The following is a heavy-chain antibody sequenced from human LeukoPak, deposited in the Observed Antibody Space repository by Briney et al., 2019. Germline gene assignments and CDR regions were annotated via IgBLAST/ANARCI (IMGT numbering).Heavy chain of an antibody. D-gene: IGHD6-13*01. CDR3: ARSIWYNRQYYFDS. J-gene: IGHJ4*02. Sequence: GASVKVSCKASGYSFNNYAMQWVRQAPGQRLEWMGWINCGNGKTKYSEKFQGRVTITRDQSATTAHLDLSSLGSEDTAVYYCARSIWYNRQYYFDSWGQGTLVTVSS. CDR1: GYSFNNYA. V-gene: IGHV1-3*01. CDR2: INCGNGKT.